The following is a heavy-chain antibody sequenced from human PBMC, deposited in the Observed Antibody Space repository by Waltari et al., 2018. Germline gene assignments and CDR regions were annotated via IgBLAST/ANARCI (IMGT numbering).Heavy chain of an antibody. Sequence: QVNLVESGGGVVQPGGSLRLSCSTSGFTFSTFGMHWVRQAPGNGLGWVGFIWFDGSDKFYADSVRGRVTISRDNSARTLYLDMDSLRLDDTAMYYCAKDAFGNTYLDFWGQGTLVTVSS. J-gene: IGHJ4*02. CDR2: IWFDGSDK. CDR3: AKDAFGNTYLDF. CDR1: GFTFSTFG. D-gene: IGHD2-2*02. V-gene: IGHV3-30*02.